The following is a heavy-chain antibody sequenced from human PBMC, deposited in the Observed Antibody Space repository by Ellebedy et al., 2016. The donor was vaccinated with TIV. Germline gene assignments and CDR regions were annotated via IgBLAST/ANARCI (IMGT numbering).Heavy chain of an antibody. Sequence: AASVKVSCKASGYTFTSYGISWVRQAPGQGLEWMGWISAYNGNTKYDQKLQGRVTMTTDTSTSTAYLELKSLGSDDTAVYYCARASGRAVTAKNDYWGQGTLVTVSS. D-gene: IGHD4-17*01. J-gene: IGHJ4*02. CDR3: ARASGRAVTAKNDY. CDR1: GYTFTSYG. CDR2: ISAYNGNT. V-gene: IGHV1-18*04.